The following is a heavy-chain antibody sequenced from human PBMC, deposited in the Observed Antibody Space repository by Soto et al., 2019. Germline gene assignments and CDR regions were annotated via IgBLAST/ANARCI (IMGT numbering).Heavy chain of an antibody. CDR2: IGTAGDT. J-gene: IGHJ3*02. D-gene: IGHD1-26*01. CDR3: ARIVGATGDDAFDI. Sequence: EVQLVESGGGLVQPGGSLRLSCAASGFTFSSYDMHWVRQATGKCLEWVSAIGTAGDTYYPGSVKGRFTISRENAKSALYLQMNSLRAEDTAVYYCARIVGATGDDAFDIWGQGTMVTVSS. CDR1: GFTFSSYD. V-gene: IGHV3-13*01.